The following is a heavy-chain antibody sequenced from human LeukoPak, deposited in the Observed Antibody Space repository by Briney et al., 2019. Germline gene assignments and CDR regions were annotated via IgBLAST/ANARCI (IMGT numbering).Heavy chain of an antibody. Sequence: PSETLSLTCTVSGGSISSSSYYWGWIRQPPGKGLEWIGSIYYSGSTHYNPSLKSRVTISVDTSKNQFSLKLSSVTAADTAVYYCARVIAYYDFWSGYYTPYYFDYWGQGTLVTVSS. J-gene: IGHJ4*02. CDR3: ARVIAYYDFWSGYYTPYYFDY. CDR2: IYYSGST. V-gene: IGHV4-39*01. D-gene: IGHD3-3*01. CDR1: GGSISSSSYY.